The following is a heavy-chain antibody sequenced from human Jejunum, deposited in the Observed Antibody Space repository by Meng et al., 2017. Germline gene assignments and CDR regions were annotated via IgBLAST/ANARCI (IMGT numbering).Heavy chain of an antibody. J-gene: IGHJ4*02. CDR3: AGRSYNYDDYFDF. V-gene: IGHV1-2*06. D-gene: IGHD5-24*01. Sequence: QVQMEQSGAEVRKPGASVKVSCRASGYTLNGFYMHWVRQAPGQGLEWMGRINTNTGGTNYAQNFKSSITLTRDTSTVYMEVNRLRSDDTAMYYCAGRSYNYDDYFDFWGRGTQVTVSS. CDR1: GYTLNGFY. CDR2: INTNTGGT.